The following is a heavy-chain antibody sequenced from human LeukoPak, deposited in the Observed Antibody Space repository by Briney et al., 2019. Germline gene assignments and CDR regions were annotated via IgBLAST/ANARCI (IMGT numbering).Heavy chain of an antibody. Sequence: PSGTLSLTCAVSGGSISSSNWWSWVRQPPGKGLEWIGYIYYSGSTYYNPSLKSRVTISVDTSKNQFSLKLSSVTAADTAVYYCARDHHCSSTSCFSSWYYYGMDVWGQGTTVTVSS. V-gene: IGHV4-4*02. D-gene: IGHD2-2*01. CDR2: IYYSGST. CDR1: GGSISSSNW. J-gene: IGHJ6*02. CDR3: ARDHHCSSTSCFSSWYYYGMDV.